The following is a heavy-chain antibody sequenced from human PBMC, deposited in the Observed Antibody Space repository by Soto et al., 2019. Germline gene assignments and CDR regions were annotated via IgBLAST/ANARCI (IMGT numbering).Heavy chain of an antibody. CDR2: IIPIFGTA. CDR1: GGTFSSYA. J-gene: IGHJ6*02. Sequence: SVKVSCKASGGTFSSYAISWVRQAPGQGLEWMGGIIPIFGTANYAQKFQGRVTITADESTSTAYMELSSLRSEDTTVYYCARGKQLEVYYGMDVWGQGTTVTVSS. CDR3: ARGKQLEVYYGMDV. V-gene: IGHV1-69*13. D-gene: IGHD5-18*01.